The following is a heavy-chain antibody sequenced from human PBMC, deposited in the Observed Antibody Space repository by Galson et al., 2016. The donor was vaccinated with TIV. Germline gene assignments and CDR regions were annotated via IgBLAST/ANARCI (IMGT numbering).Heavy chain of an antibody. Sequence: SLRLSCADSVFPFSGFSMNWVRQTPGKGLEWVAFISSTSSYTYYADSVEGRFTFSRDNAKNTLYLQMNSLRAEDTAVYFCARGSGSSWPFYFDVWGRGTPVTVSS. CDR3: ARGSGSSWPFYFDV. V-gene: IGHV3-21*01. CDR2: ISSTSSYT. D-gene: IGHD6-6*01. J-gene: IGHJ4*02. CDR1: VFPFSGFS.